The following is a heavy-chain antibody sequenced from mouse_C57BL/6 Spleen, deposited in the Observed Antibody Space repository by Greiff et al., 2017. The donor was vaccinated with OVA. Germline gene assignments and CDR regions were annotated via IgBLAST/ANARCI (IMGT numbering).Heavy chain of an antibody. J-gene: IGHJ1*03. V-gene: IGHV1-72*01. CDR1: GYTFTSYW. CDR3: ARGELRGYFDV. CDR2: VEPNSGGT. D-gene: IGHD3-3*01. Sequence: QVQLQQPGAELVKPGASVKLSCKASGYTFTSYWMHWVWGRPGRGLEWSGRVEPNSGGTKYNEKFKSKATLTVDKPSSTAYMQLSSLTSEDSAVYYCARGELRGYFDVWGTGTTVTVSS.